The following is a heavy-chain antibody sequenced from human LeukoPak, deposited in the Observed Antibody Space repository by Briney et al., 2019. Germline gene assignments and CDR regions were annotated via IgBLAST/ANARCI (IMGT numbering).Heavy chain of an antibody. J-gene: IGHJ4*02. D-gene: IGHD3-16*01. V-gene: IGHV3-30*02. CDR1: GFTFSSYG. Sequence: GGSLRLSCAASGFTFSSYGMHWVRQAPGKGLEWVAFIRYDGSNKYYADSVKGRFTISRDNSKNTLYMQMSSLRAEDTAVYYCAKDWGEYFDYVWGSFTSFDFWGQGTLVTVSS. CDR2: IRYDGSNK. CDR3: AKDWGEYFDYVWGSFTSFDF.